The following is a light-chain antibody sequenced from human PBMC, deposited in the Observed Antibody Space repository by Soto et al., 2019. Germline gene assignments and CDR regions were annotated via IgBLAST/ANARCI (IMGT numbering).Light chain of an antibody. V-gene: IGLV2-14*03. CDR1: SSDIGAFTS. Sequence: QSVLTQPPSVSGSPGQSITISCTGTSSDIGAFTSVSWYQQHPGKAPKLIIYDIIHRPSGVSDRFSGSKSVNTASLTVSGLQPEDEANYYCSSYSRTTTLVVFGGGTKLTVL. CDR3: SSYSRTTTLVV. CDR2: DII. J-gene: IGLJ2*01.